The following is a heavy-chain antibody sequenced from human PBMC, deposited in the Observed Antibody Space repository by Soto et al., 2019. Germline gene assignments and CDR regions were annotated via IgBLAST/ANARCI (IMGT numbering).Heavy chain of an antibody. D-gene: IGHD2-15*01. Sequence: PGGSLRLSCVVSGFIFRNYEMNWVRQAPGKGLEWVSYISSSGSTASYADSVKGRFTISRDNANNSLYLEMNNLRVDDTATYFCARDLIPGDCARHWGQGTLVTVSS. V-gene: IGHV3-48*03. CDR1: GFIFRNYE. J-gene: IGHJ4*02. CDR3: ARDLIPGDCARH. CDR2: ISSSGSTA.